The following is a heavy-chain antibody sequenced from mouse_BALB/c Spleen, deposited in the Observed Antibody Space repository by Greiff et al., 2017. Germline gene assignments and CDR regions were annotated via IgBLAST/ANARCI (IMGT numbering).Heavy chain of an antibody. CDR1: GFSLTSYG. J-gene: IGHJ4*01. D-gene: IGHD1-1*01. CDR2: IWGDGST. Sequence: VQRVESGPGLVAPSQSLSITCTVSGFSLTSYGVSWVRQPPGKGLEWLGVIWGDGSTNYHSALISRLSISKDNSKSQVFLKLNSLQTDDTATYYCAKGIPYYYGSSSFYAMDYWGQGTSVTVSS. CDR3: AKGIPYYYGSSSFYAMDY. V-gene: IGHV2-3*01.